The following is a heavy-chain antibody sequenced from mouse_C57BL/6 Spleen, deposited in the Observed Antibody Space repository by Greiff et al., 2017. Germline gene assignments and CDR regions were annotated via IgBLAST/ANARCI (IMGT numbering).Heavy chain of an antibody. CDR3: ARGGDYYGSSYYCDY. J-gene: IGHJ2*01. Sequence: EVQRVESGGGLVKPGGSLKLSCAASGFTFSSYAMSWVRQTPEKRLEWVATISDGGSYTYYPDNVKGRFTISRDNAKNNLYLQMSHLKSEDTAMYYCARGGDYYGSSYYCDYWGQGTTLTVSS. V-gene: IGHV5-4*01. D-gene: IGHD1-1*01. CDR2: ISDGGSYT. CDR1: GFTFSSYA.